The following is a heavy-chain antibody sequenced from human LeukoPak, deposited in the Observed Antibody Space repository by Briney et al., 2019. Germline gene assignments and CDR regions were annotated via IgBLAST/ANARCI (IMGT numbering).Heavy chain of an antibody. J-gene: IGHJ4*02. V-gene: IGHV3-48*04. CDR2: ISTSTTVE. CDR1: GFTFSIYA. CDR3: ARGHWELVY. Sequence: GGSLRLCCAASGFTFSIYAMSWVRQAPGKGLEWISYISTSTTVEYYADSVKGRFTISRDDAKNSLYLQMNSLRAEDTAVYYCARGHWELVYWGQGTLVTVSS. D-gene: IGHD7-27*01.